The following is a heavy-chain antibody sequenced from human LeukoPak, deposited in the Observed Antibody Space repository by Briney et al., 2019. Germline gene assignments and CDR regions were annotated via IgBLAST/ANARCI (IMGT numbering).Heavy chain of an antibody. CDR3: AKDVSWNWFDP. Sequence: GGSLRLSCAASGFTFSTYAMHWVRQAPGKGLEWVAVISYDGSNKYYADSVKGRFTISRDNSKNTLYLQMKTLRAEDTAVYYCAKDVSWNWFDPWGQGTLVTVSS. V-gene: IGHV3-30*18. J-gene: IGHJ5*02. CDR1: GFTFSTYA. CDR2: ISYDGSNK.